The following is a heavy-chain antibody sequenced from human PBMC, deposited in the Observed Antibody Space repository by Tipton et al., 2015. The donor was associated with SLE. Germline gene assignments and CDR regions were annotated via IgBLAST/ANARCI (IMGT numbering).Heavy chain of an antibody. D-gene: IGHD3-3*01. CDR2: IYTSGST. Sequence: TLSLTCAVSGGSISSYYWSWIRQPAGKGLGWIWRIYTSGSTNSNPSLKSRVTMSVDTSKNQCSLKLCAVTAADTAVYYCARSTGIFGVVTSAFDIWGQGTMVTVSS. CDR1: GGSISSYY. J-gene: IGHJ3*02. V-gene: IGHV4-4*07. CDR3: ARSTGIFGVVTSAFDI.